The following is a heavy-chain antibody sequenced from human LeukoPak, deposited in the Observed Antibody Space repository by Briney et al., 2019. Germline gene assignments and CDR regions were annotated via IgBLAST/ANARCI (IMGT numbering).Heavy chain of an antibody. D-gene: IGHD2-2*01. J-gene: IGHJ4*02. V-gene: IGHV1-2*02. CDR2: INPNTGVT. Sequence: ASVKVSCKASGYTFTGYSIHWVRQAPGQGLEWMGWINPNTGVTNYAQNFQGRVTMTRDTSISTAYMDLSRLRSDDTAVYYCARVGVEGASCYDYWGQGTLVTDSS. CDR3: ARVGVEGASCYDY. CDR1: GYTFTGYS.